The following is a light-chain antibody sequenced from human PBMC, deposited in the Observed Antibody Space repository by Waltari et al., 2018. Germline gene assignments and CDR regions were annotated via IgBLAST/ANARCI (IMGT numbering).Light chain of an antibody. CDR3: QQRSNWPGT. V-gene: IGKV3-11*01. Sequence: EIVVTQSPATRSFSPGETATLSCRASQSFRTYLAWYQQRPGQPPRLLNYDITKRAAGIPARFSGSGSGTDFTLTISILEPEDFAIYYCQQRSNWPGTFGQGTKVEIK. CDR1: QSFRTY. J-gene: IGKJ1*01. CDR2: DIT.